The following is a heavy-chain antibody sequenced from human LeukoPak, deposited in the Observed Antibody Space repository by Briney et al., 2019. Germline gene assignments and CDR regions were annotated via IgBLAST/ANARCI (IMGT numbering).Heavy chain of an antibody. CDR1: GFTFSIYG. CDR2: ISYDGSNK. CDR3: AKVAGSSGWYSGGFDY. J-gene: IGHJ4*02. Sequence: GRSLRLSCAASGFTFSIYGMHWVRQAPGKGVEWVAVISYDGSNKYYADSVKGRVTISRDNSKNTLYLQMNSLRVDDTAVYYCAKVAGSSGWYSGGFDYWGQGTLVTVSS. V-gene: IGHV3-30*18. D-gene: IGHD6-19*01.